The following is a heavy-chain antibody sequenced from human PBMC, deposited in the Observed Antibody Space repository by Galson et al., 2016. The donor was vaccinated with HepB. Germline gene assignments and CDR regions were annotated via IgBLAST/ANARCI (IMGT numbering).Heavy chain of an antibody. D-gene: IGHD3-10*01. CDR2: KYYSGST. CDR1: GGSISRSSYY. CDR3: ARRVADDSGKWMFYFDY. Sequence: ETLSLTCTVSGGSISRSSYYWGWIRQPPGKGLEWIGSKYYSGSTYFNPSLKSRVTISVDTSKNQFSLKLSSVTAADTAVYYCARRVADDSGKWMFYFDYWGRGTLVTVFS. J-gene: IGHJ4*02. V-gene: IGHV4-39*01.